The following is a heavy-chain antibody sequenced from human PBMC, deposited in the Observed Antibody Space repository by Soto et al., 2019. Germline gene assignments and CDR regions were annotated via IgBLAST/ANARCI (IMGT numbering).Heavy chain of an antibody. CDR1: GYTFTSYD. CDR2: MNPNSGNT. D-gene: IGHD6-6*01. J-gene: IGHJ6*03. Sequence: QVQLVQSGAEVKKPGASVKVSCKASGYTFTSYDINWVRQATGQGLEWMGWMNPNSGNTGYAQKFQGRVTMTRNTSISTAYMELSSLRSEDTAAYYCAVLYSSSSFDYYYMDVWGKGTTVTVSS. V-gene: IGHV1-8*01. CDR3: AVLYSSSSFDYYYMDV.